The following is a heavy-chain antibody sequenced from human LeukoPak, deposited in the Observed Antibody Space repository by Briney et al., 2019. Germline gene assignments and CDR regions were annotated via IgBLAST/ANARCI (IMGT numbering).Heavy chain of an antibody. CDR3: ARVGSYDSSGYYFGS. CDR2: IKQDGSEK. CDR1: GFTFSSYW. Sequence: GGSLRLSCAASGFTFSSYWMGWVRQAPGKGLEWVANIKQDGSEKYYVDSVKGRFTISRDNAKNSLYLQMNSLRAEDTAVYYCARVGSYDSSGYYFGSWGQGTLVTVSP. D-gene: IGHD3-22*01. J-gene: IGHJ4*02. V-gene: IGHV3-7*01.